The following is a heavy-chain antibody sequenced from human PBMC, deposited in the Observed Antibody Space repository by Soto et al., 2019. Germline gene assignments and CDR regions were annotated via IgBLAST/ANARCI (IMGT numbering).Heavy chain of an antibody. Sequence: GASVKACCKTSGYSFTGYAKHWVRQAPGHGPEWMGWINPKSGGTNYAQKFQGRVTMTRDMSISTVFMELSRVTSDDTAVYYCAREVLSRRNSIHGRLFDYWG. D-gene: IGHD2-21*01. CDR3: AREVLSRRNSIHGRLFDY. V-gene: IGHV1-2*02. J-gene: IGHJ4*01. CDR2: INPKSGGT. CDR1: GYSFTGYA.